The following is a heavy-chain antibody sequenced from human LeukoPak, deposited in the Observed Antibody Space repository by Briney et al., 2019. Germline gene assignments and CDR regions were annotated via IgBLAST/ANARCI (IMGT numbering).Heavy chain of an antibody. Sequence: PSETLSLTCTVSGGSISSSSYYWGWIRQPPGKGLEWIGSIYYSGSTYYNPSLKSRVTISVDTSKNQFSLKLSSVTAADTAVYYCARGHYDILTGYGFDPWGQGTLVTVSS. CDR3: ARGHYDILTGYGFDP. CDR1: GGSISSSSYY. V-gene: IGHV4-39*07. D-gene: IGHD3-9*01. CDR2: IYYSGST. J-gene: IGHJ5*02.